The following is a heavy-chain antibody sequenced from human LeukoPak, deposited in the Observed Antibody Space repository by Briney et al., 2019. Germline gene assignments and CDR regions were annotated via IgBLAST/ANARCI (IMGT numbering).Heavy chain of an antibody. Sequence: GGSLRLCCAASGFTFSSYLMHWVRQAPGKGLVWVSRINSDGSSTIYADSVKGRFTISRDNAKNTLYLLMNSLRAEDTAVYYCATAMAEGYWGQGTLVTVSS. CDR1: GFTFSSYL. CDR2: INSDGSST. J-gene: IGHJ4*02. V-gene: IGHV3-74*01. CDR3: ATAMAEGY. D-gene: IGHD3-10*01.